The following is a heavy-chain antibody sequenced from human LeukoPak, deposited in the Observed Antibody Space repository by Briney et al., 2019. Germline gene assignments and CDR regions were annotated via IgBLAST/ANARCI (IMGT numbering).Heavy chain of an antibody. D-gene: IGHD3-22*01. J-gene: IGHJ4*02. CDR2: ISSSGSTI. CDR1: GFTFSSYE. V-gene: IGHV3-48*03. Sequence: GGSLRLSCAASGFTFSSYEMNWVRQAPGKGLEWVSYISSSGSTIYYADSVKGRFTISRDNAKNSLYLQMNSLRAEDTAVYYCAREKPYYYDSSGPFDHWGQGTLVTVSS. CDR3: AREKPYYYDSSGPFDH.